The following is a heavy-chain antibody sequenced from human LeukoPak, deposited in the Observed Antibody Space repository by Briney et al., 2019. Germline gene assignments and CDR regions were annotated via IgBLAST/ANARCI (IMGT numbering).Heavy chain of an antibody. J-gene: IGHJ4*02. CDR3: AKDLELTLPLRFDY. V-gene: IGHV3-7*03. D-gene: IGHD1-7*01. Sequence: GGSLRLSCAASGFIFTNYFMSWVRQAPGKGLEWVASIKHDGSEKYYVDSVRGRFTISRDNTMNSLYLQMNSLRAEDTAVYYCAKDLELTLPLRFDYWGQGTLVTVSS. CDR2: IKHDGSEK. CDR1: GFIFTNYF.